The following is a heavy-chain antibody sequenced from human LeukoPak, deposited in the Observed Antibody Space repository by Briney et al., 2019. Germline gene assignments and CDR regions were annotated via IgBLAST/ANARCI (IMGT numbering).Heavy chain of an antibody. D-gene: IGHD2-15*01. V-gene: IGHV4-39*01. CDR3: VRFSPSGQNVDF. CDR2: VFS. Sequence: PSETLSLTCSVSGASVSSPSFVGGWIRLPPGKGLEWIGTVFSNNPSLKSRVSISVDTSKNEFSLKVNSVTAAGTAVYHCVRFSPSGQNVDFWGQGTLVTVSP. CDR1: GASVSSPSFV. J-gene: IGHJ4*02.